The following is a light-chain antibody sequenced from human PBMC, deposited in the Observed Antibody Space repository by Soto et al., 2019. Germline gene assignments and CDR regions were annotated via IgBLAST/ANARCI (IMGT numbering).Light chain of an antibody. V-gene: IGLV2-11*01. Sequence: QSALTQPRSVSGSPGQSVTISCTGTSSDVGIYNYVSWYQHHPGKAPKLILYDVIKRPSGVPDRFSGSKSGITASLTISGIHADDEADYYCCSYAATSTLVFGGGTKLTVL. CDR3: CSYAATSTLV. CDR1: SSDVGIYNY. J-gene: IGLJ3*02. CDR2: DVI.